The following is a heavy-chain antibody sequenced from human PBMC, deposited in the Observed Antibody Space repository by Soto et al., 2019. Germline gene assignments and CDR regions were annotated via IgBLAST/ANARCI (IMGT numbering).Heavy chain of an antibody. CDR1: GGSISSYY. CDR3: ARWDATRYFDY. V-gene: IGHV4-59*01. CDR2: IYYSGST. J-gene: IGHJ4*02. Sequence: SETLSLTCTVSGGSISSYYWSWIRQPPGKGLEWIGYIYYSGSTNYNPSLKSRVTISVDTSKNQFSLKLSSVTAADTAVYYCARWDATRYFDYWGQGTLVTVS. D-gene: IGHD1-26*01.